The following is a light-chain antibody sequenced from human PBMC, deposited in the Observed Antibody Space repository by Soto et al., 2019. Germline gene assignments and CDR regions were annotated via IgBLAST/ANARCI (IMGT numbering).Light chain of an antibody. CDR3: QQADSFPIAT. CDR2: SAS. Sequence: DIQMTQSPSTLSAFAGYRFTITCRASQSISWWLAWYQQQPGKAPKLLIYSASSLQSGVPSSFRGSGSGTDFTLSISSLQTEDFANYYCQQADSFPIATFGQGTRLEI. V-gene: IGKV1-12*01. CDR1: QSISWW. J-gene: IGKJ5*01.